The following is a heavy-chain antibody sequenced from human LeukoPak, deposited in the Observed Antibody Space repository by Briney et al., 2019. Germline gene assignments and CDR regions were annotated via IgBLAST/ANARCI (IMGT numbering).Heavy chain of an antibody. J-gene: IGHJ4*02. D-gene: IGHD2-21*01. Sequence: PSETLSLTCAVYGGSFSGYYWSWIRQPPGKGLEWIGEINHSGSTNYNPSLKSRVTISVDTSKNQFSLKLSSVTAADTAVYYCAKSSRTHHLVDLDYWGQGTLVTVSS. CDR2: INHSGST. CDR3: AKSSRTHHLVDLDY. V-gene: IGHV4-34*01. CDR1: GGSFSGYY.